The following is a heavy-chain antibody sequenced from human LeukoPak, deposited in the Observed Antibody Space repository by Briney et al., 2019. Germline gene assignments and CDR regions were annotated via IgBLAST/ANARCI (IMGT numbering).Heavy chain of an antibody. V-gene: IGHV3-7*01. D-gene: IGHD3-22*01. Sequence: GGSLRLSCAASGFTFSTYWMSWVRQAPGKGLEWVANIKQDGSEYYYDDSVKGRFTISRDNAKNSLYLQMNSPRAEDTAVYYCARDRFGVVAEEWGQGTLVIVSS. J-gene: IGHJ4*02. CDR3: ARDRFGVVAEE. CDR1: GFTFSTYW. CDR2: IKQDGSEY.